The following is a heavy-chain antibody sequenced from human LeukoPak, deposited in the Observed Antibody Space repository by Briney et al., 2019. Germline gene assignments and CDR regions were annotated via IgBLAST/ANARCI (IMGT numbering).Heavy chain of an antibody. D-gene: IGHD3-10*01. CDR2: ISSSSSYI. CDR3: ARDRGYYGSGRQNHYYYMDV. Sequence: PGGSLRPSCAASGFTFSSYSMNWVRQAPGKGLEWVSSISSSSSYIYYADSVKGRFTISRDNAKNSLYLQMNSLRAEDTAVYYCARDRGYYGSGRQNHYYYMDVWGKGTTATVSS. V-gene: IGHV3-21*01. J-gene: IGHJ6*03. CDR1: GFTFSSYS.